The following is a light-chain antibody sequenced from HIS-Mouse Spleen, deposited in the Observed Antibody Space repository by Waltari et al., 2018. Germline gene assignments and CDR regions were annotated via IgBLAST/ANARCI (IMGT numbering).Light chain of an antibody. CDR3: AAWDDSLNGNYV. V-gene: IGLV1-44*01. J-gene: IGLJ1*01. CDR1: SPNIGRNT. CDR2: SNN. Sequence: QSVLTQPPSASGTPGQRVTISCSGSSPNIGRNTVNWYQQLPGTAPKRLIYSNNQRPSGVPDRFSGSKSGTSASLAISGLQSEDEADYYCAAWDDSLNGNYVFGTGTKVTVL.